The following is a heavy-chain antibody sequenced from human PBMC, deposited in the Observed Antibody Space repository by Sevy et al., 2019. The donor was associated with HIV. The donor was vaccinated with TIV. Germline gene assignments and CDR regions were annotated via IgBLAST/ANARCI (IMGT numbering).Heavy chain of an antibody. J-gene: IGHJ6*02. Sequence: GGSLRLSCAASGFIFSDFYMSWVRQAPGKGLEWISYISSRGSTIYYEDSVKGRFTISRDNAKNSLYLQMNSLTAEDTAVYYCARDHVVVEPLANYGMDVWGQGTTVTVSS. CDR2: ISSRGSTI. CDR3: ARDHVVVEPLANYGMDV. D-gene: IGHD2-2*01. CDR1: GFIFSDFY. V-gene: IGHV3-11*01.